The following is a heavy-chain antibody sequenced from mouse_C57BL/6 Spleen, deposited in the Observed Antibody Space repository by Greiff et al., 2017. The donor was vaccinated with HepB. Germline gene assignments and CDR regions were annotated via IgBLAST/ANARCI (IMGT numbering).Heavy chain of an antibody. V-gene: IGHV5-17*01. CDR1: GFTFSDYG. D-gene: IGHD1-1*01. CDR3: ARRGRDYAMDY. Sequence: EVMLVESGGGLVKPGGSLKLSCAASGFTFSDYGMHWVRQAPEKGLEWVAYISSGSSTIYYADTVKGRFTISRDNAKNTLFLQMTSLRSEDTAMYYGARRGRDYAMDYWGQGTSVTVSS. CDR2: ISSGSSTI. J-gene: IGHJ4*01.